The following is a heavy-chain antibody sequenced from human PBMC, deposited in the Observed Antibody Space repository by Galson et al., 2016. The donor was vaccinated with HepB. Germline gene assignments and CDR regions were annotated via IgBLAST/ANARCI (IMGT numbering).Heavy chain of an antibody. V-gene: IGHV3-11*01. CDR2: IDSSGTTI. Sequence: SLRLSCAASGFTSSDYYMNWIRQAPGKGLECISYIDSSGTTIYYSDSVKGRFTVSRDNAKNSLYLQMNSLRVEDTAMYYCARGLYYGDYAPHYWGQGTLATVSS. CDR3: ARGLYYGDYAPHY. D-gene: IGHD4-17*01. CDR1: GFTSSDYY. J-gene: IGHJ4*02.